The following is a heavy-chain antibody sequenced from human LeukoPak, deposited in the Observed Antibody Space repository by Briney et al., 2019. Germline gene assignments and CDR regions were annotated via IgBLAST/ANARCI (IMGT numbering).Heavy chain of an antibody. Sequence: GSLRLSCAASGFTFSNYGMSWVRQAPGKGLEWVSAIGTSDGTTHYADPVKGRFTISRDNSKNTLHLQMNSLRAEDTAVYYCVRDPKFYGDNDYWGQGTLVTVSS. J-gene: IGHJ4*02. CDR2: IGTSDGTT. V-gene: IGHV3-23*01. CDR1: GFTFSNYG. D-gene: IGHD4-17*01. CDR3: VRDPKFYGDNDY.